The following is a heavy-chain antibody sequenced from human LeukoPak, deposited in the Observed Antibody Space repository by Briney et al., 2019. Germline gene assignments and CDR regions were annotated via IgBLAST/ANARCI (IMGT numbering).Heavy chain of an antibody. CDR2: ISTYNGNT. D-gene: IGHD1-26*01. CDR1: GYTFTSYG. Sequence: ASVKVSCKASGYTFTSYGINWVRQAPGQGLEWMGWISTYNGNTNYAQNLQGRVTMTTDTSTSTAYMELRSLRSDDTAVYYCARRWEATYGDYWGQGTLVTVSS. CDR3: ARRWEATYGDY. V-gene: IGHV1-18*01. J-gene: IGHJ4*02.